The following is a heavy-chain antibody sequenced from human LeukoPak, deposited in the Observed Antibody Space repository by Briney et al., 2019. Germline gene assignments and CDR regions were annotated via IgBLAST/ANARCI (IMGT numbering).Heavy chain of an antibody. J-gene: IGHJ5*02. V-gene: IGHV4-39*07. D-gene: IGHD4-11*01. CDR3: ARDRGMPTVKGLDWFDP. Sequence: SETPSLTCTVSGGSISSSSYYWGWIRQPPGKGLEWIGSIYYSGSTYYNPSLKSRVTISVDTSKNQFSLKLSSVTAADTAVYYCARDRGMPTVKGLDWFDPWGQGTLVTVSS. CDR2: IYYSGST. CDR1: GGSISSSSYY.